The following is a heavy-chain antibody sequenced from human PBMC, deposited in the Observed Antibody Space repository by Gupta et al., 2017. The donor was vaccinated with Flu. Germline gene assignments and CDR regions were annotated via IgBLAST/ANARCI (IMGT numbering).Heavy chain of an antibody. Sequence: YARYWVRKASGKGPEWVSYISPMGDATYYADSVTGRFTSYRDNSRNTLYLQLNTLRVEDTAVDYCAHRQGFSHSWYGGFDYWGRGTLVTVSS. V-gene: IGHV3-23*01. CDR2: ISPMGDAT. CDR1: YA. CDR3: AHRQGFSHSWYGGFDY. D-gene: IGHD6-13*01. J-gene: IGHJ4*02.